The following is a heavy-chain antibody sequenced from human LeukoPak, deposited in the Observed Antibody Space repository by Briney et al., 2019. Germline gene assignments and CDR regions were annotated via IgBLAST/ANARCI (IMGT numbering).Heavy chain of an antibody. CDR2: ITDSGGST. CDR1: GFTFSSYA. CDR3: AKGSSGSRPYYFDY. V-gene: IGHV3-23*01. D-gene: IGHD3-22*01. J-gene: IGHJ4*02. Sequence: PGGSLRLSCAASGFTFSSYAMSWVRQAPGEGLEWVSAITDSGGSTYYSDSVKGRFTISRDNPKNTLYLQMNTLRAEDTAIYYCAKGSSGSRPYYFDYWGQGTLVTVSS.